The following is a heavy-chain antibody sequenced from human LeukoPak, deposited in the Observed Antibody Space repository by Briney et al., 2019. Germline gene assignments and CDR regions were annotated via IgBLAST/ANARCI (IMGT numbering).Heavy chain of an antibody. V-gene: IGHV1-69*01. J-gene: IGHJ4*02. CDR3: ARSAYSSGWYAFDY. CDR1: RGTFSSYA. Sequence: ASVKVSCKASRGTFSSYAISWVRQAPGQGLEWMGGIIPIFGTANYAQKFQGRVTITADESTSTAYMELSSLRSEDTAVYYCARSAYSSGWYAFDYWGQGTLVTVSS. D-gene: IGHD6-19*01. CDR2: IIPIFGTA.